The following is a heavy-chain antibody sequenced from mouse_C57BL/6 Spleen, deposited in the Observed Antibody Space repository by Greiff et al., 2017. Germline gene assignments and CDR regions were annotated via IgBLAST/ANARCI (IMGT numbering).Heavy chain of an antibody. CDR1: GFTFSDYY. CDR3: ARSLGAMDY. J-gene: IGHJ4*01. CDR2: INYDGSST. V-gene: IGHV5-16*01. Sequence: EVKLMESEGGLVQPGSSMKLSCTASGFTFSDYYMAWVRQVPEKGLEWVANINYDGSSTYYLDSLKSRFIISRDNAKNILYLQMSSLRSEDTATYYCARSLGAMDYWGQGTSVTVSS.